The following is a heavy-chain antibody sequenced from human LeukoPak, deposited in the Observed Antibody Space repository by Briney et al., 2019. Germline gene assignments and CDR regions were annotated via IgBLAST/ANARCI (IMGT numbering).Heavy chain of an antibody. D-gene: IGHD3-9*01. V-gene: IGHV4-61*02. CDR2: IYTSGST. CDR1: GGSISSGSYY. CDR3: ARDSNGLYDILDW. J-gene: IGHJ4*02. Sequence: SETLSLTCTVSGGSISSGSYYWSWIRQPAGKGLEWIGRIYTSGSTNYNPSLKSRVTISVDTSKNQFSLKLSSVTAADTAVYNCARDSNGLYDILDWWGQGTLVTLSS.